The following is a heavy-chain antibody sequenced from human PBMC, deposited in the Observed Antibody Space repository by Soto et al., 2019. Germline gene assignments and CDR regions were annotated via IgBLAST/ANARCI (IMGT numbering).Heavy chain of an antibody. J-gene: IGHJ4*02. D-gene: IGHD2-15*01. CDR2: ISGVGGTT. CDR1: GFTFSSYA. Sequence: EVQLLESGGGLVQPGGSLRLSCAASGFTFSSYAMNWVRQAPGKGLEWVSAISGVGGTTNYADSVKGRFTISRDNSKNTLYLQMNSLRADDTAVYYCAGARTATRVDYWGQGTLVTVSS. V-gene: IGHV3-23*01. CDR3: AGARTATRVDY.